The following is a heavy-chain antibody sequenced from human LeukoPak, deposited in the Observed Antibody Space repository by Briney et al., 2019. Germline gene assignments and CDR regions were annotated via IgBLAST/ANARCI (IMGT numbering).Heavy chain of an antibody. CDR2: MYYSGST. D-gene: IGHD4-23*01. J-gene: IGHJ3*02. V-gene: IGHV4-39*01. CDR1: GDSITRSNYY. CDR3: ARHHFGGIYNAFDI. Sequence: SETLSLTCTVSGDSITRSNYYWGWIRQPPGKGLEWIGRMYYSGSTYRNPSLKSRVTISVDTSKNQFSLNLSSVTAADAAVYYCARHHFGGIYNAFDIWGQGTMVTVSS.